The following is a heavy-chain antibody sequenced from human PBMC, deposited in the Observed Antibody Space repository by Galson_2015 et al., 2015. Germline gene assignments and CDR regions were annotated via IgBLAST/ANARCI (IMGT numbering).Heavy chain of an antibody. J-gene: IGHJ4*02. D-gene: IGHD2-8*02. V-gene: IGHV1-18*01. Sequence: SVKVSCKASGYTFATHGITWVRQAPGQGPEWMGWISVSNGNTNFAQNLQGRVTMTTDTSTSTAYMELRDLRSDDTAVYYCARVFCTGGSCHWTYFEYWGQGTLVTVSS. CDR3: ARVFCTGGSCHWTYFEY. CDR1: GYTFATHG. CDR2: ISVSNGNT.